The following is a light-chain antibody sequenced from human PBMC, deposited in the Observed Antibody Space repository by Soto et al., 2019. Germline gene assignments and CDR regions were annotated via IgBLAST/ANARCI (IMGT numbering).Light chain of an antibody. Sequence: QSVLTQSPSASETPGQRVTISCSGSSPNIGSNNVNWYQQLPGTAPKLLIYSNDQRPSGVPDRFSGSKSGTSASLAISGLQSDDEADYFCATWDDSLNGAVFGGGTKLTVL. CDR2: SND. V-gene: IGLV1-44*01. CDR3: ATWDDSLNGAV. J-gene: IGLJ2*01. CDR1: SPNIGSNN.